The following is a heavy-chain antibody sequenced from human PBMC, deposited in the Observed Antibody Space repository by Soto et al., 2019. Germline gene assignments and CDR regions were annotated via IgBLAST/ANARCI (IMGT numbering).Heavy chain of an antibody. CDR2: INSDGSST. CDR1: EVKIGSFG. Sequence: PGVSMRLRYTASEVKIGSFGVRRVSQTTGKGLVWVSRINSDGSSTSYADSVKGRFTISRDNAKNTLYLQMNSLRAEDTAVYYCASPDERAVGAFDILGQGTMVTVSS. D-gene: IGHD3-10*01. J-gene: IGHJ3*02. CDR3: ASPDERAVGAFDI. V-gene: IGHV3-74*01.